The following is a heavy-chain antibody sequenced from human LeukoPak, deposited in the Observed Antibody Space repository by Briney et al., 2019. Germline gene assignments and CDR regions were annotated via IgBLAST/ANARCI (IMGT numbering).Heavy chain of an antibody. Sequence: GGSLRLSCAASGFTFDDYTMHWVRQAPGKGLEWVSLISWDGGSTYYADSVKGRFTISGDNSKNSLYLQMNSLRTEDTALYYCARPDYYDSSGYLVYWGQGTLVTVSS. CDR2: ISWDGGST. CDR3: ARPDYYDSSGYLVY. D-gene: IGHD3-22*01. J-gene: IGHJ4*02. CDR1: GFTFDDYT. V-gene: IGHV3-43*01.